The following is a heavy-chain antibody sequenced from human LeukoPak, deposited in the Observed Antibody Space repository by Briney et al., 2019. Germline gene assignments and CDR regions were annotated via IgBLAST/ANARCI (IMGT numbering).Heavy chain of an antibody. CDR2: ISGSGGSI. D-gene: IGHD2-15*01. Sequence: GGSLRLSCPASGFPFSSFGMSWVRQAPGKGLEWVSTISGSGGSIWYADSVKGRFTISRDNSNNTLYLQMNSLRAEDTAVYYCAKTRGGPTSPDDYWGQGTLVTVSS. CDR3: AKTRGGPTSPDDY. CDR1: GFPFSSFG. V-gene: IGHV3-23*01. J-gene: IGHJ4*02.